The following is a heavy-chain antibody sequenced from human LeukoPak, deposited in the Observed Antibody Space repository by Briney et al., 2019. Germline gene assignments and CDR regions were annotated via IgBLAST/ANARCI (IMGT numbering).Heavy chain of an antibody. J-gene: IGHJ3*02. CDR3: ARDLILSDAFDI. D-gene: IGHD2/OR15-2a*01. V-gene: IGHV3-21*01. CDR2: ISSSSYI. Sequence: GGSLRLSCAASGFTVSSHTVNWVRQAPGKGLAWVSSISSSSYIYYADSVKGRFTISRDNAKKSLYLEMNSLRAEDTAVYYCARDLILSDAFDIWGQGTMVTVSS. CDR1: GFTVSSHT.